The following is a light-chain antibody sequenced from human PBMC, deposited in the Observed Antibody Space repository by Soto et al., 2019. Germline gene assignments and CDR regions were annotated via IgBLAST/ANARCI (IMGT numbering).Light chain of an antibody. V-gene: IGLV2-11*01. J-gene: IGLJ2*01. Sequence: QSALTQPRSVSGSPGQSVTISCTGTRSDVGGYNYVSWFQQHPDKAPKLMIYDVTKRPSGVPDRFSGSKSGNTASLTISGLQAEDEADYYCCSYVGNYSWLFGGGTQVTVL. CDR2: DVT. CDR3: CSYVGNYSWL. CDR1: RSDVGGYNY.